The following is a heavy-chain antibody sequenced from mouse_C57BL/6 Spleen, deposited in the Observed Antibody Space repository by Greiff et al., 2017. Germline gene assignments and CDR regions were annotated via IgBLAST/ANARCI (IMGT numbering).Heavy chain of an antibody. CDR2: ISSGSSTI. CDR1: GFTFSDYG. J-gene: IGHJ1*03. V-gene: IGHV5-17*01. CDR3: ARSTYGNPYWYFDV. D-gene: IGHD2-1*01. Sequence: EVQLQESGGGLVKPGGSLKLSCAASGFTFSDYGMHWVRQAPEKGLEWVAYISSGSSTIYYADTVKGRFTISRDNAKNTLFLQMTSLRSEDTAMYYCARSTYGNPYWYFDVWGTGTTVTVSS.